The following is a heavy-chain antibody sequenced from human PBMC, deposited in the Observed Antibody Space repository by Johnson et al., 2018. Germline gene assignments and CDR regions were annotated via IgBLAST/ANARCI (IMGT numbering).Heavy chain of an antibody. D-gene: IGHD4-17*01. CDR3: AISGYGDYNPYYYYMDV. CDR1: GFTFSTYS. J-gene: IGHJ6*03. V-gene: IGHV3-33*03. CDR2: IWFDGSNQ. Sequence: QVQLVESGGGLVQPGGTLRLSCTASGFTFSTYSMNWVRQAPGKGLEWVAVIWFDGSNQYYADSVKGRFTISRDNAKNSLYLQMNNLGAEDTAGYYCAISGYGDYNPYYYYMDVWGKGTTVTVSS.